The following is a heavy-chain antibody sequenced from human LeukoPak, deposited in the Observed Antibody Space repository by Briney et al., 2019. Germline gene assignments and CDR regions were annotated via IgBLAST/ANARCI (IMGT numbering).Heavy chain of an antibody. CDR3: TTDPAEEGLENDY. D-gene: IGHD1-1*01. CDR2: IKSKTDGGTT. Sequence: PGRSLRLSCAASGFTFSSYGMHWVRQAPGKGLEWVGRIKSKTDGGTTDYAAPVKGRFTISRDDSKNTLYLQMNSLKTEDTAVYYCTTDPAEEGLENDYWGQGTLVTVSS. J-gene: IGHJ4*02. V-gene: IGHV3-15*01. CDR1: GFTFSSYG.